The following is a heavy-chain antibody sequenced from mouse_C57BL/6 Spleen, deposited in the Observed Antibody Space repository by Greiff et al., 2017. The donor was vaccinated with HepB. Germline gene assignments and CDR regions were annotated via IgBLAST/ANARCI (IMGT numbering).Heavy chain of an antibody. CDR2: IYPRDGST. CDR1: GYTFTDHT. Sequence: VQVVESDAELVKPGASVKISCKVSGYTFTDHTIHWMKQRPEQGLEWIGYIYPRDGSTKYNEKFKGKATLTADKSSSTAYMQLNSLTSEDSAVYFCANYDYDWYFDVWGTGTTVTVSS. J-gene: IGHJ1*03. CDR3: ANYDYDWYFDV. V-gene: IGHV1-78*01. D-gene: IGHD2-4*01.